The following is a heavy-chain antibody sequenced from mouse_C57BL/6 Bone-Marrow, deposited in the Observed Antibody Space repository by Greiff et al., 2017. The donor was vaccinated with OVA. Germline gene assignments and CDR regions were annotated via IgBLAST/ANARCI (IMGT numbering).Heavy chain of an antibody. J-gene: IGHJ1*03. CDR2: SRNKANDYTT. D-gene: IGHD4-1*01. Sequence: EVNVVESGGGLVQPGRSLRLSCATSGFTFSDFYMEWVRQAPGKGLEWIAASRNKANDYTTEYSASVKGRFIVSRDTSHSILYLQMNALRAEDTAIYYCARDAGGWDGYFDVWGTGTTVTVSA. CDR3: ARDAGGWDGYFDV. V-gene: IGHV7-1*01. CDR1: GFTFSDFY.